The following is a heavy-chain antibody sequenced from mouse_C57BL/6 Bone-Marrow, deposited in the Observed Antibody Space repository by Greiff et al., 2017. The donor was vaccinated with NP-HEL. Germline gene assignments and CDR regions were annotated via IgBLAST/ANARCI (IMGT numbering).Heavy chain of an antibody. CDR3: ARYTYYYGSSYAGAMDY. CDR1: GFTFTDYY. J-gene: IGHJ4*01. D-gene: IGHD1-1*01. CDR2: IRNKANGYTT. V-gene: IGHV7-3*01. Sequence: EVKLVESGGGLVQPGGSLSLSCAASGFTFTDYYMSWVRQPPGKALEWLGFIRNKANGYTTEYSASVKGRFTISRDNSQSILYLQMNALRAEDSATYYCARYTYYYGSSYAGAMDYWGQGTSVTVSS.